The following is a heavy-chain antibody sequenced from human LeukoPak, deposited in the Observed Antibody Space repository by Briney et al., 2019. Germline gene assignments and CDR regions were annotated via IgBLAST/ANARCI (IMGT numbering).Heavy chain of an antibody. V-gene: IGHV3-21*04. CDR1: GFTFSSYS. Sequence: GGSLRLSCAASGFTFSSYSMNWVRQAPGKGLEWVSSISSSSSYIYYADSVKGRFTISRDNAKNSLYLQMNSLRAGDTAVYCCAKKPSSGYYYIDYWGQGTLVTVSS. CDR2: ISSSSSYI. CDR3: AKKPSSGYYYIDY. J-gene: IGHJ4*02. D-gene: IGHD3-22*01.